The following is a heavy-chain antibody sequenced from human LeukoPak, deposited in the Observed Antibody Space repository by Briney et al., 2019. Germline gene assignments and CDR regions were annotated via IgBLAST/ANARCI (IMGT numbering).Heavy chain of an antibody. Sequence: SETLSLTCTVSGGSFSSGYSWTWIRQAAGKGLEWIGRIYISGNTDQNPSLKSRVIVSMDTSKNQFSLELSSVTAADTAVYYCTRGWSSAGAFDIWGPGKMVTVSS. CDR2: IYISGNT. J-gene: IGHJ3*02. CDR1: GGSFSSGYS. V-gene: IGHV4-61*02. CDR3: TRGWSSAGAFDI. D-gene: IGHD6-19*01.